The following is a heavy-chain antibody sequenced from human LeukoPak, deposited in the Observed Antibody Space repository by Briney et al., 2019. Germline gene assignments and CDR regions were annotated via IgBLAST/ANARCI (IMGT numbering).Heavy chain of an antibody. V-gene: IGHV3-30*03. Sequence: GGSLRLSCAASGFTFSSYGMHWVRQAPGKGLEWVAVISYDGTNKYYADSVKGRFTISRDNSKNTLYLQMNSLRAEDTAVYYCARGLSDVYWGREPWSPSPQ. CDR3: ARGLSDVY. CDR1: GFTFSSYG. CDR2: ISYDGTNK. J-gene: IGHJ4*02.